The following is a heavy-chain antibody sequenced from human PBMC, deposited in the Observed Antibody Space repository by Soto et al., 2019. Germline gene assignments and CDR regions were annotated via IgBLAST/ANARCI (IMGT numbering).Heavy chain of an antibody. CDR2: VIPILGTA. Sequence: QVQLVQSGAEVKKPGSSVKVSCTASGGSLRNSVISWVRQAPAQRLEWMGGVIPILGTANYAQKFQGSVTMTPDEATSTAYMDLSSLSPDDTAVYYCARLGHPGHWGPGTLVIVSS. V-gene: IGHV1-69*01. CDR1: GGSLRNSV. J-gene: IGHJ4*02. CDR3: ARLGHPGH.